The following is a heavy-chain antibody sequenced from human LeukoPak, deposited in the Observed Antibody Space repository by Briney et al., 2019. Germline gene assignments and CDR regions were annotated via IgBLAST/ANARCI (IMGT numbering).Heavy chain of an antibody. J-gene: IGHJ4*02. D-gene: IGHD1-26*01. CDR1: GFAFSYAW. V-gene: IGHV3-15*01. CDR2: IRSKTDGGAT. CDR3: NVFWDAYHHHY. Sequence: GESLRLSYAASGFAFSYAWVNWVRQAPGKGLEWVGRIRSKTDGGATDYAGPMKGRFAMSRDDSKNTLDLQMSSLKTEDTGVYYCNVFWDAYHHHYWGQGTLVTVSS.